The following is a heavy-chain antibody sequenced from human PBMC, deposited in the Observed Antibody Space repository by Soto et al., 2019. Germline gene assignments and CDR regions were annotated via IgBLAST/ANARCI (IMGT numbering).Heavy chain of an antibody. J-gene: IGHJ4*02. V-gene: IGHV1-2*02. CDR3: ERDQQQLDYLTY. CDR1: GYIFTGYY. D-gene: IGHD6-13*01. Sequence: VASVKVSCKASGYIFTGYYMHWVRQTPGQGLEWMGWINPNSGVTKYAQKFQGRVIMARDTSMNTAYMELSGLRSDDTAVYYCERDQQQLDYLTYWGQGTLVTVSS. CDR2: INPNSGVT.